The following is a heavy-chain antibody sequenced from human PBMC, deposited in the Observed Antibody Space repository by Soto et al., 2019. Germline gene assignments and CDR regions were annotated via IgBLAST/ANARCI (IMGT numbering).Heavy chain of an antibody. Sequence: SQPLSLTCAISGDSVSSNSAAWNWIRQSPSRGLEWLGRTYYRSKWYNDYAVSVKSRITINPDTSKNQFSLKLSSVTAADTAVYYCARGRVVVAATIFDYWGQGTLVTVSS. J-gene: IGHJ4*02. CDR1: GDSVSSNSAA. D-gene: IGHD2-15*01. CDR3: ARGRVVVAATIFDY. V-gene: IGHV6-1*01. CDR2: TYYRSKWYN.